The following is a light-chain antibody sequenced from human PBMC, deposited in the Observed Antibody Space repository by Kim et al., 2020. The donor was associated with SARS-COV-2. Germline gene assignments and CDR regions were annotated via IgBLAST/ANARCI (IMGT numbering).Light chain of an antibody. CDR3: SSYTSSSTFVV. J-gene: IGLJ2*01. CDR1: SRDVGGYNY. CDR2: DVS. Sequence: QSITISCTGTSRDVGGYNYVSWYQQHPGKAPKLMIYDVSKRPSGVSKRFSGSKSCNAASLTISGLQAEDEADYYCSSYTSSSTFVVFGGGTKLTVL. V-gene: IGLV2-14*04.